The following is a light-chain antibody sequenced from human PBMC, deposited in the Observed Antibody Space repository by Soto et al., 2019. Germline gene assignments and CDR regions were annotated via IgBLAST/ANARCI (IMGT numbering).Light chain of an antibody. CDR2: AAS. CDR3: QQLDTYPWT. CDR1: QGISSY. J-gene: IGKJ1*01. V-gene: IGKV1-9*01. Sequence: DIQLTQSPSFLSASVGDRVTITCRASQGISSYLAWYQQKPGKAPKLLIYAASTLQSGVPSRFSGSGSGTDFTLTISNLQPEDFATYCCQQLDTYPWTFGQGTKVEIK.